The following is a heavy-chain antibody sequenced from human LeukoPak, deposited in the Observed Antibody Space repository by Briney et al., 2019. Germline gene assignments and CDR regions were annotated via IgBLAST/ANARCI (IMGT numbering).Heavy chain of an antibody. D-gene: IGHD2-21*02. CDR1: GFTFSSYT. Sequence: GGSLRLSCAASGFTFSSYTMNWVRQAPGKGLEWVSSISGSSSKADSVKGRFTISRDNAKNSLYLQMNSVRAEDTAVYYCAKDLVTAIRALDYWGQGTLVTVSS. CDR2: ISGSSS. V-gene: IGHV3-21*01. J-gene: IGHJ4*02. CDR3: AKDLVTAIRALDY.